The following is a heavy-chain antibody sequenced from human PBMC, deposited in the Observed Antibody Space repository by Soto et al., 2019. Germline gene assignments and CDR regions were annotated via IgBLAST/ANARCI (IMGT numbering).Heavy chain of an antibody. J-gene: IGHJ4*02. V-gene: IGHV3-30*18. CDR2: ISYDGSNK. CDR1: GFTFSSYG. Sequence: QVQLVESGGGGVQPGRSLRLSCAASGFTFSSYGMHWVRQAPGKGLEWVAVISYDGSNKYYADSVKGRFTISRDNSKNQLYLQMNRLRAEDTAVYYCAKDRPRYSSGWYDYWGQGTLVTVSS. CDR3: AKDRPRYSSGWYDY. D-gene: IGHD6-19*01.